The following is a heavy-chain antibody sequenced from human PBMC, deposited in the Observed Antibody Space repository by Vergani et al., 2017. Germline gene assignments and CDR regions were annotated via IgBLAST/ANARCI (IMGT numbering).Heavy chain of an antibody. CDR3: AKSASVSMSLPNWFES. Sequence: EVRLLESGGDLLQSGESLKISCAASGFSFKDYAMSWVRQAPGKGLERVTGISGTGGFTFYADSVKGRFTISRDNYKNTLYLQMSSLRADDTAVYYCAKSASVSMSLPNWFESWGQGTHVTVS. V-gene: IGHV3-23*01. CDR1: GFSFKDYA. J-gene: IGHJ5*01. CDR2: ISGTGGFT.